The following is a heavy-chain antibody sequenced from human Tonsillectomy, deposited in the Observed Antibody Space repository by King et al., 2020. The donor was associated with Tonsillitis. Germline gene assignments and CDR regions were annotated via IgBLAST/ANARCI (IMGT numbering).Heavy chain of an antibody. Sequence: VQLVESGGGLVQPGRSLRLSCTASGFTFGDYAMSWFRQAPGKGLEWVGFIRSKAYGGTTEYAASVKGRFTISRDDSKSIAYLQMNSLKTDDTAVYYCTSLGGGDWGYVMDVWGQGTTVTVSS. CDR1: GFTFGDYA. J-gene: IGHJ6*02. V-gene: IGHV3-49*03. CDR3: TSLGGGDWGYVMDV. D-gene: IGHD2-21*02. CDR2: IRSKAYGGTT.